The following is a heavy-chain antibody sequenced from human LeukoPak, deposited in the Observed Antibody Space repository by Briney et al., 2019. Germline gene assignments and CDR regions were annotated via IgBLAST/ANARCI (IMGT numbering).Heavy chain of an antibody. CDR2: MNPNSGNT. D-gene: IGHD3-3*01. Sequence: ASVKVSCKASGYTFTSYDINWVRQATGQGLEWMGWMNPNSGNTGYAQKFQGRVTMTRNTSISTAYMELSSLRSEDTAVYYCARGNVFWSGYLGDYYYLDVWGKGTTATVSS. J-gene: IGHJ6*03. CDR1: GYTFTSYD. V-gene: IGHV1-8*01. CDR3: ARGNVFWSGYLGDYYYLDV.